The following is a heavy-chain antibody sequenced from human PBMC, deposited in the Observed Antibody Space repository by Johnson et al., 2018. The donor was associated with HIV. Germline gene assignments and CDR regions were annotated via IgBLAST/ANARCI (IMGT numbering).Heavy chain of an antibody. CDR3: AKVKSWGLDALDI. V-gene: IGHV3-7*03. Sequence: VQLVESGGGVVQPGGSLRLSCAVSGFTFSNHHMTWVRQAPGKGLEWVANINQDGSDKYYVDSVKGRFTISRDNAKNSLYLQMNSLRAEDTALYYCAKVKSWGLDALDIWGQGTMVTVSS. CDR1: GFTFSNHH. J-gene: IGHJ3*02. CDR2: INQDGSDK. D-gene: IGHD7-27*01.